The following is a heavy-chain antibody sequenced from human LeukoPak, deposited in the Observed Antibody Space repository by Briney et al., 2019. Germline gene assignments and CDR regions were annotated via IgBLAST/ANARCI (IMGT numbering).Heavy chain of an antibody. CDR3: ARDSGYSSSSGMIDY. Sequence: ASVKVSCKASGYTFPSYGISWVRQAPGQGLEWMGWISAYTGNTNYAQKLQGRVTMTTDTSTSTACMELRSLRSDDTAMYYCARDSGYSSSSGMIDYWGQGTLVTVSS. CDR2: ISAYTGNT. CDR1: GYTFPSYG. J-gene: IGHJ4*02. V-gene: IGHV1-18*01. D-gene: IGHD2-15*01.